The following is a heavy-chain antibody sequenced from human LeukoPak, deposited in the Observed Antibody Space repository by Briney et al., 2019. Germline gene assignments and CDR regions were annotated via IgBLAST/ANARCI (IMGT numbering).Heavy chain of an antibody. V-gene: IGHV4-39*02. Sequence: PSETLSLTCTVSGGSFSSSSYSWGWIRQPPEKELEWIGSIYSGGTTYYNPSLKSRVSISVDTSKSQFSLKLSSVTAADTAVYYCAREYDYFWGSYRPFDYGGQGTLVTVSS. D-gene: IGHD3-16*02. CDR3: AREYDYFWGSYRPFDY. CDR1: GGSFSSSSYS. CDR2: IYSGGTT. J-gene: IGHJ4*02.